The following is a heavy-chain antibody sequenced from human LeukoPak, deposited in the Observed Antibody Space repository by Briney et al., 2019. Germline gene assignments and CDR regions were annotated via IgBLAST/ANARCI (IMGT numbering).Heavy chain of an antibody. Sequence: GASVKFSCKASGGTFSSYAISWVRQAPGQGLEWMGGIIPIFGTANYAQKFQGRVTITADESTSTAYMELSSLRSEDTAVYYCARDLSGLVGGSGFDYWGQGTLVTVSS. CDR2: IIPIFGTA. CDR3: ARDLSGLVGGSGFDY. D-gene: IGHD3-22*01. V-gene: IGHV1-69*01. J-gene: IGHJ4*02. CDR1: GGTFSSYA.